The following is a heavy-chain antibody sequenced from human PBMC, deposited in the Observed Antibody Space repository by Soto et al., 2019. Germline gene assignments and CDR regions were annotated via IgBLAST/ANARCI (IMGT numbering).Heavy chain of an antibody. CDR1: GFIFSSYA. V-gene: IGHV3-23*01. J-gene: IGHJ4*02. Sequence: EVQLLESGGDFIQPGGSLRLSCEGSGFIFSSYAMTWVRQAPGKGLECVSTISGGSTYYADSVKGRFTISRDNSKNTLYLQMNSLRAEDTAIYYCAKDTRAAADPYYFDYWGQGTLVTVSS. D-gene: IGHD6-13*01. CDR2: ISGGST. CDR3: AKDTRAAADPYYFDY.